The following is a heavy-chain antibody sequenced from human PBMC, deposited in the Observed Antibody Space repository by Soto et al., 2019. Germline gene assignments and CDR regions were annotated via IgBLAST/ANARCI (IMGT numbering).Heavy chain of an antibody. CDR1: GCHFSSGFYY. CDR2: IYQNGDT. V-gene: IGHV4-31*03. Sequence: TLSLTCTVSGCHFSSGFYYWSWIRQEPGKGLEWIGYIYQNGDTSYNPSLKSRVTISADTSKTQFSLKLSSVTAADTAVYYCARGDSTVSSVFDYWGQGMLVTVSS. D-gene: IGHD4-17*01. J-gene: IGHJ4*02. CDR3: ARGDSTVSSVFDY.